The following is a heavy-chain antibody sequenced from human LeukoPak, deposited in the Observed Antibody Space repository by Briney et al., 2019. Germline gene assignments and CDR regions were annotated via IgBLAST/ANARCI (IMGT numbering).Heavy chain of an antibody. CDR3: ARGDYAVGLEY. J-gene: IGHJ4*02. V-gene: IGHV1-2*02. CDR2: IIPNSGGT. D-gene: IGHD4-17*01. Sequence: ASVKVSCKASGYTFTDYYMHWVRQTPGQQLEWMGWIIPNSGGTNYAQQFQGRATMTRDTSISTAYMELSRLRSDDTAVYYCARGDYAVGLEYWGQGTLVTVSS. CDR1: GYTFTDYY.